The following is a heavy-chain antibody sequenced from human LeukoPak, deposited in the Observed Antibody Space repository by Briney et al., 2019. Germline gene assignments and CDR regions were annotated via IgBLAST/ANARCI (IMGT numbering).Heavy chain of an antibody. D-gene: IGHD6-19*01. Sequence: SSETLSLTCTVSGGSISSYFWSWIRQPPGKGLEWVGYIYTSGSTNYNPSLKSRVTISVDTSKNQFSLKLSSVTAADTAVYYCARHGSGSGWYPPYYFDYWGQGTLVTVSS. J-gene: IGHJ4*02. CDR1: GGSISSYF. CDR3: ARHGSGSGWYPPYYFDY. V-gene: IGHV4-4*09. CDR2: IYTSGST.